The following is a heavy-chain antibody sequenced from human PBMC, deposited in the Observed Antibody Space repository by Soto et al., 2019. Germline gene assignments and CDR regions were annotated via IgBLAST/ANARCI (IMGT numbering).Heavy chain of an antibody. J-gene: IGHJ4*02. CDR2: ISGSGGST. Sequence: GGSLRLSCAASGSTFSSYAMSWVRQAPGKGLEWVSAISGSGGSTYYADSVKGRFTISRDNAKNTLDLQMNSLRAEDTAVYYCAKERFSGSIGVAGTGFFDCWGQGALVNVSS. D-gene: IGHD6-19*01. CDR3: AKERFSGSIGVAGTGFFDC. V-gene: IGHV3-23*01. CDR1: GSTFSSYA.